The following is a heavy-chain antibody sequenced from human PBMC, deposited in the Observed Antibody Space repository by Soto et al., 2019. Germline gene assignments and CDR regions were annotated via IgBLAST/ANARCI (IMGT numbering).Heavy chain of an antibody. CDR2: IYYSERTSYNSGST. Sequence: SETLSLTCTVSGDSMTSSSYYWGWIRQPPGKGLEWIGSIYYSERTSYNSGSTYYSPSLKSRVTISGDTSKSQFSLKLSSVTAADTAVYYCARHTRNQFDPWGQGTLVTVSS. V-gene: IGHV4-39*01. CDR1: GDSMTSSSYY. J-gene: IGHJ5*02. CDR3: ARHTRNQFDP.